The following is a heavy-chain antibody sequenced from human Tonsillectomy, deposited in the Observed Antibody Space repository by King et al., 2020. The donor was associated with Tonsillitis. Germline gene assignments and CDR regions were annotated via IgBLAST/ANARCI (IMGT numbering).Heavy chain of an antibody. CDR1: GGSISSSSYY. D-gene: IGHD1-1*01. J-gene: IGHJ4*02. CDR3: ARWNDVXNYFXY. Sequence: QLQESGPGLVKPSETLSLTCTVSGGSISSSSYYWGWIRQPPGMGLEWFGSISYSGSTYYNPSLKSRITIAVDTSKKQFSLKLSSVTAADTAVYYCARWNDVXNYFXYWGQXTLVTVSS. V-gene: IGHV4-39*07. CDR2: ISYSGST.